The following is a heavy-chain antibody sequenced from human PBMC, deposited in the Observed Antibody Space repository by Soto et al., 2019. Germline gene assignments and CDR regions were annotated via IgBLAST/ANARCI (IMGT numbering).Heavy chain of an antibody. CDR1: GVTFKDYG. Sequence: PGGSLRLSCGAPGVTFKDYGMHWVRQARGKGLEWVAVISYDGKQTYYADSVKGRFTISKDKSKRTLFLQMNSLRVDDTAVYYCARDGWGSNWYFDLWGRGTLVTVSS. V-gene: IGHV3-30*03. J-gene: IGHJ2*01. CDR3: ARDGWGSNWYFDL. D-gene: IGHD3-16*01. CDR2: ISYDGKQT.